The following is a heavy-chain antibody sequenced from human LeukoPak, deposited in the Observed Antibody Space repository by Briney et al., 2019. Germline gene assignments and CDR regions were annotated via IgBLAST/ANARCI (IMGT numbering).Heavy chain of an antibody. CDR3: ARNYYDSSGYYYMDV. J-gene: IGHJ6*03. Sequence: PGGSLRLSCAASGFIFSSYSMNWVRQAPGKGLEWVSYISSSSNTIKYAGSVRGRFTISRDNAKNLLYLQMNSLRGEDTAVYYCARNYYDSSGYYYMDVWGKGTTVTVSS. CDR2: ISSSSNTI. CDR1: GFIFSSYS. V-gene: IGHV3-48*01. D-gene: IGHD3-22*01.